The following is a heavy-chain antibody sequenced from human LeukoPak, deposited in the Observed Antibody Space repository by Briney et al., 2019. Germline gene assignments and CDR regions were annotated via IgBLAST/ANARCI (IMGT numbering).Heavy chain of an antibody. Sequence: GRSLRLSCAASGFTFSNYAMHWVRQAPGKGLEWVAVISYDGSNKYYADSVKGRFTISRDNSKNTLYLQMNSLRAEDTAVYYCAGPYDSNDFQFYFQHWGQGTLVTVSS. D-gene: IGHD3-22*01. CDR3: AGPYDSNDFQFYFQH. V-gene: IGHV3-30*04. J-gene: IGHJ1*01. CDR1: GFTFSNYA. CDR2: ISYDGSNK.